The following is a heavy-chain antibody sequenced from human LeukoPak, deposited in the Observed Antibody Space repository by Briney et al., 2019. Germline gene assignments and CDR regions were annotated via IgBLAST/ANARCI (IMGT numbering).Heavy chain of an antibody. J-gene: IGHJ5*02. CDR3: ARVRYYGSGSYYKRNWFDP. Sequence: SETLSLTCAVYGGSFSGFYWGWIRQPPGKGLEWIGEINQSGSTKYNPSLKSRVTISVDTPKNQFSLKLSSVTAADTAVCYCARVRYYGSGSYYKRNWFDPWGQGALVTVSS. D-gene: IGHD3-10*01. V-gene: IGHV4-34*01. CDR2: INQSGST. CDR1: GGSFSGFY.